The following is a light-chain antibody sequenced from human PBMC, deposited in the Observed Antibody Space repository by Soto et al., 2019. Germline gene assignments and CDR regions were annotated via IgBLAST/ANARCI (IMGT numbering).Light chain of an antibody. V-gene: IGKV3-20*01. CDR1: QTVTSNY. J-gene: IGKJ4*01. Sequence: IVCTQSPGPVSLSPGETATLSCRASQTVTSNYLAWYQQNPGQAPRLLIYVATTSATGVPGTFSGGGSGTAFILTITTLEPEDYAFYTGQQDGGTPPTCGGGTKVEIK. CDR2: VAT. CDR3: QQDGGTPPT.